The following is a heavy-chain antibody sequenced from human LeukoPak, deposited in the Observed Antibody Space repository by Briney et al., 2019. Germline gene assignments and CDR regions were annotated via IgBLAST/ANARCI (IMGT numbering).Heavy chain of an antibody. D-gene: IGHD2-2*01. CDR1: GGTFSSYA. Sequence: GSSVKVSCKASGGTFSSYAISWVRQAPRQGLEWMGGIIPIFGTANYAQKFQGRVTITADESTSTAYMELRSLRSEDTAVYYCARDSPLRREDIVVVRGGYYYYMDVWGKGTTVTVSS. J-gene: IGHJ6*03. V-gene: IGHV1-69*01. CDR3: ARDSPLRREDIVVVRGGYYYYMDV. CDR2: IIPIFGTA.